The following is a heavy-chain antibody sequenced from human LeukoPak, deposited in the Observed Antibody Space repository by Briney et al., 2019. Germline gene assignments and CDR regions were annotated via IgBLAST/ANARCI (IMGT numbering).Heavy chain of an antibody. J-gene: IGHJ3*02. V-gene: IGHV3-53*01. CDR2: IYSGGST. CDR3: ARDLDDSSGYYLGGNAFDI. Sequence: PGGSLRLSCAASGFTVSSNYMSWVRQAPGKGLEWVSVIYSGGSTYYADSVKGRFTISRDNSKNTLYLQMNSLRAEDTAVYSCARDLDDSSGYYLGGNAFDIWGQGTMVTVSS. CDR1: GFTVSSNY. D-gene: IGHD3-22*01.